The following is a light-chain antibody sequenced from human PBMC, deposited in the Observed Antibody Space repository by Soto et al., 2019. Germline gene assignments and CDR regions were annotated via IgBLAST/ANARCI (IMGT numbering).Light chain of an antibody. J-gene: IGLJ1*01. V-gene: IGLV1-51*01. CDR1: SSNIGNNV. CDR2: GNN. CDR3: GTWDTSLDAPYV. Sequence: QSVLTQPPSVSAAPGQRVTISCSGSSSNIGNNVVSWYQQLPGTAPKLLIYGNNKRRSGIPDRFSGSKSGTSATLDINGLQPGDEAEYYCGTWDTSLDAPYVFGTGTKVTVL.